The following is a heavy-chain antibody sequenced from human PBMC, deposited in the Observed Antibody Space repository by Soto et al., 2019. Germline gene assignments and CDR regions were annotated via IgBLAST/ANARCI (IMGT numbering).Heavy chain of an antibody. D-gene: IGHD7-27*01. CDR1: GFTFSVFA. J-gene: IGHJ3*02. CDR3: ANDRGTGDYGVNAVDI. CDR2: ISGRGENT. V-gene: IGHV3-23*01. Sequence: EVQLLESGGGLVQPGGSLRLSCAASGFTFSVFAMSWVRQAPGTGLELVSTISGRGENTYSADSVKGRFTISRDNSKNTLNLQMNSLRGEDTAVYYCANDRGTGDYGVNAVDIWGQGTMVTVAS.